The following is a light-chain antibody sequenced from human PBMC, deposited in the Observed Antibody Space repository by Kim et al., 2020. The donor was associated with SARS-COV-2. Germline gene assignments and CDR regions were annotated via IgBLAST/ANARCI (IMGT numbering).Light chain of an antibody. CDR2: KAS. J-gene: IGKJ1*01. CDR3: QQYDTYPWT. Sequence: ASAGDRITITCRASQSISTWLAWYQQKPGKAPKLLIYKASTLQSGVPSRFSGSGSGADFILTVSSLQPDDFATYYCQQYDTYPWTFGHGTKVDIK. CDR1: QSISTW. V-gene: IGKV1-5*03.